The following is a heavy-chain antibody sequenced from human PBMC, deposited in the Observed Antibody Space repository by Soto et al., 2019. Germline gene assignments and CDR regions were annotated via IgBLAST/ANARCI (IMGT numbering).Heavy chain of an antibody. CDR2: FDPEDGET. CDR3: ATNTDSDYDSRGDYLYDCAY. Sequence: VQLVQSGAEVKKPGASVKVSCKVSGYTLTELSMHWVRQAPGKGLEWMGGFDPEDGETLYAQRFQGRVTMTEDTSTDTAYMELSSLRSEDTAVDYWATNTDSDYDSRGDYLYDCAYWGQGSLVTGSS. D-gene: IGHD3-22*01. V-gene: IGHV1-24*01. J-gene: IGHJ4*02. CDR1: GYTLTELS.